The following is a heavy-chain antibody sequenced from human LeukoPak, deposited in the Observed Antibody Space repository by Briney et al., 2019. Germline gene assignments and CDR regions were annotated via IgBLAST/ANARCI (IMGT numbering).Heavy chain of an antibody. Sequence: GASVKVSCKAFGYTFTSNYMHWVRQAPGQGPEWMGVISPSGGSTTYAQKFQGRVTLTRDMSTSADYLELSSLRSEDTAVYYCARAYYDSSGYNYWGQGTLVTVSS. CDR1: GYTFTSNY. CDR3: ARAYYDSSGYNY. D-gene: IGHD3-22*01. J-gene: IGHJ4*02. V-gene: IGHV1-46*01. CDR2: ISPSGGST.